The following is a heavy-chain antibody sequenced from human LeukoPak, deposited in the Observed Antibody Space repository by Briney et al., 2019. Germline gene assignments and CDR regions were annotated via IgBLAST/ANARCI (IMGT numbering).Heavy chain of an antibody. J-gene: IGHJ5*02. CDR3: ARRGYCSGGSCYPAYWFDP. CDR1: GYSFTNYW. D-gene: IGHD2-15*01. V-gene: IGHV5-51*01. Sequence: GESLKISCKASGYSFTNYWIGWVRQMPGKGLEWMGLIYPGDFDTRYSPSFQGQVTISADKSISTAYLQWSSLKASDTAMYYCARRGYCSGGSCYPAYWFDPWGQGTLVTVSS. CDR2: IYPGDFDT.